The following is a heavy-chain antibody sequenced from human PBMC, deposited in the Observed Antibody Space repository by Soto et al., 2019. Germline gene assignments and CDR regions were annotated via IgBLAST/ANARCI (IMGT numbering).Heavy chain of an antibody. V-gene: IGHV3-23*01. CDR1: GFTFSSYA. J-gene: IGHJ4*02. Sequence: PGGSLRLSCAASGFTFSSYAMSWVRQAPGKGLEWVSAISGSGGSTYYADSVKGRFTISRDNSKNMLYLQVNSLRAEDTAVFYCAKVDYGGELDYWGQGTLVTVS. CDR3: AKVDYGGELDY. D-gene: IGHD3-10*01. CDR2: ISGSGGST.